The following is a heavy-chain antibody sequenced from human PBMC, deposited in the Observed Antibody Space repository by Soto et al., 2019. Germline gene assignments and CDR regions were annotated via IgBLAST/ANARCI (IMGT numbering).Heavy chain of an antibody. CDR1: GGSVSSGSFY. J-gene: IGHJ3*01. D-gene: IGHD1-1*01. Sequence: QVHLKESGLGLVKPWETLSLTCTVSGGSVSSGSFYWGWIRQPPGKGLEWMGNIYDNGDPSYNPSLKSPVTMSVDPSENQISLKMGYVTAADTAVYSCARRDIDNWQHGHAFDSWGQGKMGTVSS. V-gene: IGHV4-39*01. CDR3: ARRDIDNWQHGHAFDS. CDR2: IYDNGDP.